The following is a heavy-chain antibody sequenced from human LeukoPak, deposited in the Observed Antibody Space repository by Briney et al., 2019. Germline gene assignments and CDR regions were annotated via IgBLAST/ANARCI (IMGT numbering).Heavy chain of an antibody. J-gene: IGHJ4*02. Sequence: SETLSLTCAVYGGSFSGYYWSWIRQPPGKGLEWIGEINHSGSTNYNPSLKSRVTISVDTSKNQFSLKLSSVTAADTAVYYCARTRLGDYIWGSYRNYPPAYYFDYWGQGTLVTVSS. CDR1: GGSFSGYY. CDR3: ARTRLGDYIWGSYRNYPPAYYFDY. D-gene: IGHD3-16*02. V-gene: IGHV4-34*01. CDR2: INHSGST.